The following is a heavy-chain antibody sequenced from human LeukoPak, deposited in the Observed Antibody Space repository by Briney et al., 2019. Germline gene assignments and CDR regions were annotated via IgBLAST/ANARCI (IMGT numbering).Heavy chain of an antibody. D-gene: IGHD6-13*01. V-gene: IGHV3-66*02. CDR1: GVIVSSSF. CDR2: IYSGGLT. CDR3: ARSQGTAEAFDV. Sequence: GGSLRLSCAATGVIVSSSFINWVRQAPGKGLEWVSVIYSGGLTYYADSVKGRFTISRDISKNTVDLQMNSLRGEDTAVFYCARSQGTAEAFDVWGQGTMVTVSS. J-gene: IGHJ3*01.